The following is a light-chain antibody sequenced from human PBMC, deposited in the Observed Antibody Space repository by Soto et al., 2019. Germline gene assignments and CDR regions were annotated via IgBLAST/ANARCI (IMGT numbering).Light chain of an antibody. V-gene: IGKV1-39*01. CDR2: ASS. CDR3: QQGHSTPYT. J-gene: IGKJ2*01. Sequence: DIQMTQSPSSLSASFGDSVTISCRASRNIRHYLNWYQQKPGKAPKLLIYASSSLHGGVPSRFAGSGSGTDFTLTVRGVQPEGFATYFCQQGHSTPYTFGQGT. CDR1: RNIRHY.